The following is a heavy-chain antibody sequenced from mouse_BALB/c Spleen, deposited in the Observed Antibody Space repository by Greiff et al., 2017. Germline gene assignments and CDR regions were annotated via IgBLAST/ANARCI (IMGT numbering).Heavy chain of an antibody. J-gene: IGHJ3*01. CDR3: ARPSMITTTFAY. V-gene: IGHV1-7*01. CDR2: INPSTGYT. Sequence: QVHVKQSGAELAKPGASVKMSCKASGYTFTSYWMHWVKQRPGQGLEWIGYINPSTGYTEYNQKFKDKATLTADKSSSTAYMQLSSLTSEDSAVYYCARPSMITTTFAYWGQGTLVTVSA. CDR1: GYTFTSYW. D-gene: IGHD2-4*01.